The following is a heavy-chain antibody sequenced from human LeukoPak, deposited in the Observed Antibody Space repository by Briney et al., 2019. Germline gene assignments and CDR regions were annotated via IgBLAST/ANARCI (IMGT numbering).Heavy chain of an antibody. CDR2: ISAYNGNT. D-gene: IGHD3-10*01. CDR1: GYTFTSYG. CDR3: ARVLPGGSQFDY. Sequence: ASVKVSCKASGYTFTSYGISWVRQAPGQGLEWMGWISAYNGNTNYAQKLQGRVTMTTDTSTSTAYMELRSLRSEDTAVYYCARVLPGGSQFDYWGQGTLVTVSS. V-gene: IGHV1-18*01. J-gene: IGHJ4*02.